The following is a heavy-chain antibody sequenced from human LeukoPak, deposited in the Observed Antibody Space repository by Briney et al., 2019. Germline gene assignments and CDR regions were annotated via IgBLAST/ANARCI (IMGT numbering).Heavy chain of an antibody. CDR1: GFTFSSYS. V-gene: IGHV3-21*01. D-gene: IGHD3-22*01. Sequence: GGSLRLSCAASGFTFSSYSMNWVRQAPGKGLEWVSSISSSSSYIYYADSVKGRFTISRDNAKNSLYLQMNSLRAEDTAVYYCARDPVSDSSGYYYFVYWGQGTLVTVSS. J-gene: IGHJ4*02. CDR3: ARDPVSDSSGYYYFVY. CDR2: ISSSSSYI.